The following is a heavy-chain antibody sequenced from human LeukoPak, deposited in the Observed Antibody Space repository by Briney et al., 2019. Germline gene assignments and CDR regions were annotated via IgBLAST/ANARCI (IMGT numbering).Heavy chain of an antibody. CDR3: ARDRVVRGVMGWFDP. D-gene: IGHD3-10*01. J-gene: IGHJ5*02. Sequence: SETLSLTCAVYGGSFSGYYWSWIRQPPGKGPEWIGEINHSGSTNYNPSLKSRVTISVDTSKNQFSLKLSSVTAADTAVYYCARDRVVRGVMGWFDPWGQGTLVTVSS. V-gene: IGHV4-34*01. CDR1: GGSFSGYY. CDR2: INHSGST.